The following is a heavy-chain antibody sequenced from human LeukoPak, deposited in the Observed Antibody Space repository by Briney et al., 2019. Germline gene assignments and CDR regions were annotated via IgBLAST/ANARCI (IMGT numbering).Heavy chain of an antibody. D-gene: IGHD2-15*01. CDR3: ARVDCSGGSCPP. V-gene: IGHV1-2*02. CDR2: INPNSGGT. CDR1: GYTFTGYY. Sequence: GASVKVSCKASGYTFTGYYMHWMRQAPGQGLEWMGWINPNSGGTNYAQKFQGRVTMTRDTSISTAYMELSRLRSDDTAVYYCARVDCSGGSCPPWGQGTLVTVSS. J-gene: IGHJ5*02.